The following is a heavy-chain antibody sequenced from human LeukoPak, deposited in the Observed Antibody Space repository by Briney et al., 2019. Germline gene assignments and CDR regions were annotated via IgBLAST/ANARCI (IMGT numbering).Heavy chain of an antibody. D-gene: IGHD3-3*01. CDR2: IYTSGST. J-gene: IGHJ6*02. Sequence: SQTLSLTCTVSGGSISSGSYYWSWVRQPAGTGLEWLGRIYTSGSTNYNPSLKSRVTISVDTSKNQFSLKLSSVTAADTAVYYCARTYYDFWSGYYSASTTNYGMDVWGQGTTVTVSS. CDR1: GGSISSGSYY. V-gene: IGHV4-61*02. CDR3: ARTYYDFWSGYYSASTTNYGMDV.